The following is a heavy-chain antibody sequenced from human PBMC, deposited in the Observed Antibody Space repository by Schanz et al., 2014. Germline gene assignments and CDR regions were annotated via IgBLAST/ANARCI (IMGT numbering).Heavy chain of an antibody. D-gene: IGHD2-8*02. CDR2: INPNSGGT. CDR1: GYTFTDYH. Sequence: QVQLVQSGAEVKKPGASVKVSCKASGYTFTDYHIHWVRQAPGQGLEWMGRINPNSGGTNFAQKFQGRVTVTRDTSISTAYMELNSLRSDDTAVYYCARGLVLYFEYWGQGTLVTVSS. CDR3: ARGLVLYFEY. V-gene: IGHV1-2*06. J-gene: IGHJ4*02.